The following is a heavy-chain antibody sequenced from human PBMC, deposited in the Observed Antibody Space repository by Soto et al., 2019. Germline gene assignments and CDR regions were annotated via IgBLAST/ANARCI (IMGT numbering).Heavy chain of an antibody. CDR3: ARILFIGNPPSNWFDR. J-gene: IGHJ5*02. D-gene: IGHD3-10*02. V-gene: IGHV6-1*01. Sequence: SQTLSLTCAISGDSVSSNSAAWNCIRQSPSRGLEWLGRTYYRSKWYNDYAVSVKSRITINPDTSKNQFSLQLNSVTAADTAVYYCARILFIGNPPSNWFDRWGQGTLVTVSS. CDR2: TYYRSKWYN. CDR1: GDSVSSNSAA.